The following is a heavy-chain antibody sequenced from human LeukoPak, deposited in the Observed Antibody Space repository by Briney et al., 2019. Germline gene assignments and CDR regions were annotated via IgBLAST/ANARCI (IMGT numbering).Heavy chain of an antibody. Sequence: PGGSLRLSCEASGFTFSSYAMSWVRQAPGKGLEWVSVIYSGGSTYYADSVKGRFTISRDNSKNTLYLQMNSLRAEDTAVYYCARVHTGDWFDPWGQGTLVTVSS. CDR3: ARVHTGDWFDP. J-gene: IGHJ5*02. V-gene: IGHV3-66*01. D-gene: IGHD2-21*01. CDR2: IYSGGST. CDR1: GFTFSSYA.